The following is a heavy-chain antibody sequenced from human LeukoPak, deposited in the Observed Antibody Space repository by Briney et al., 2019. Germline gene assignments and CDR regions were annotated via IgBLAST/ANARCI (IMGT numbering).Heavy chain of an antibody. CDR2: INPNSGGT. J-gene: IGHJ5*02. Sequence: ASVKVSCKASGYTFTGYYMHWVRQAPGQGLEWMGWINPNSGGTNYAQKFQGRVTMTRDTSISTAYMELSRLRSDDTAVYYCARGNNRGQLHGGNWFDPWGQGTLVTVSS. D-gene: IGHD2-2*01. CDR3: ARGNNRGQLHGGNWFDP. CDR1: GYTFTGYY. V-gene: IGHV1-2*02.